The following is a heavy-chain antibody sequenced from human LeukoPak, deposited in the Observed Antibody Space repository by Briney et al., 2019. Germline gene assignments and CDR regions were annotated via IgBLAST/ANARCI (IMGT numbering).Heavy chain of an antibody. CDR1: GYSFTSYW. J-gene: IGHJ4*02. CDR2: IQPGNPEI. D-gene: IGHD3-22*01. CDR3: ARRHYYYDRSGFYYYFDT. V-gene: IGHV5-51*01. Sequence: GESLKISCKGSGYSFTSYWIGWVRQMPGKGLEWVGNIQPGNPEIRYSPSFQGQVTLSADKSISTAYLQWSSLKASDTAMYYCARRHYYYDRSGFYYYFDTWGQGTQVTVTS.